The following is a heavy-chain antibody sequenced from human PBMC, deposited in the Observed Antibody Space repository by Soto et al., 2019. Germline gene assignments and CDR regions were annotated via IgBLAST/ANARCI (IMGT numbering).Heavy chain of an antibody. CDR3: ARGMEYSSSPSMDV. V-gene: IGHV1-18*01. J-gene: IGHJ6*03. D-gene: IGHD6-6*01. Sequence: GASVKVSCKASGYTFTSYGISWLRQAPGQGLEWMGWISAYNGNTNYAQKLQGRVTMTTDTSTSTAYMELRSLRSDDTAVYYCARGMEYSSSPSMDVWGKGTTVTVSS. CDR2: ISAYNGNT. CDR1: GYTFTSYG.